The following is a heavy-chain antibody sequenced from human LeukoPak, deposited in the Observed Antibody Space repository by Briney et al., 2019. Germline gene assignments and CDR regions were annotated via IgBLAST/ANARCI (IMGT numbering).Heavy chain of an antibody. CDR2: IWSDGSNK. Sequence: GTSLRLSCAASGFTFSSYGMHWVRQAPGKGLGWVAVIWSDGSNKYYADSVKGRFTISRDNSKNTLYLQMNSLRAEDTAVYYCARRRYSVYDFDYWGQGTLVTVSS. D-gene: IGHD5/OR15-5a*01. J-gene: IGHJ4*02. CDR3: ARRRYSVYDFDY. CDR1: GFTFSSYG. V-gene: IGHV3-33*01.